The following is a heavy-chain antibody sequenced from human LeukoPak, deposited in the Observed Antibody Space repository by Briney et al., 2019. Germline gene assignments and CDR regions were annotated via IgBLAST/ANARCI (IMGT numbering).Heavy chain of an antibody. CDR2: IRYDGSNK. Sequence: GGSLRLSCAASGFTFSSYGMSWVRQAPGKGLEWVAFIRYDGSNKYYADSVKGRFTISRDNSKNTLYLQMNSLRAEDTAVYYCAKSHSSGWYPFFDYWGQGTLVTVSS. CDR1: GFTFSSYG. V-gene: IGHV3-30*02. J-gene: IGHJ4*02. D-gene: IGHD6-19*01. CDR3: AKSHSSGWYPFFDY.